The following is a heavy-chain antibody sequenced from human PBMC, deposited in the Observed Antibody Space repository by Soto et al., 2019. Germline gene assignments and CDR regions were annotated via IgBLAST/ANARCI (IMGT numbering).Heavy chain of an antibody. D-gene: IGHD3-9*01. CDR2: IKYDGNEQ. CDR3: SRENWFQDY. V-gene: IGHV3-7*03. CDR1: GFTFSNYY. J-gene: IGHJ4*02. Sequence: EVRLVESGGGLVQPGGSLRLSCAASGFTFSNYYMTWVRQAPGKGLEWVASIKYDGNEQNYVDSVKGRFTIPRDNAKNSLYLQMNSLRAEDTALYYCSRENWFQDYWGQGTLVTVSS.